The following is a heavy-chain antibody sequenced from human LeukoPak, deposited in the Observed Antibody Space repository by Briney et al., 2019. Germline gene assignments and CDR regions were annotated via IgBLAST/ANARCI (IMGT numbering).Heavy chain of an antibody. CDR1: GITFSSSA. CDR3: AKMNGYMDV. J-gene: IGHJ6*03. Sequence: GGSLRLSCTASGITFSSSAITWVRQAPGKGLEWVSGISGSGSGTYYADFVKGRFTISRDNSKNTMYLEMNSLRAEDTAVYYCAKMNGYMDVWGKGTTVTVSS. V-gene: IGHV3-23*01. D-gene: IGHD1-1*01. CDR2: ISGSGSGT.